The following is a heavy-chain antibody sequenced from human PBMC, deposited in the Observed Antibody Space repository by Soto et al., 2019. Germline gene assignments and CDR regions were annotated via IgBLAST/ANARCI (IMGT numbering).Heavy chain of an antibody. D-gene: IGHD7-27*01. CDR3: TGDSTGESY. CDR1: GGSISSGTYF. CDR2: ISNSGRI. V-gene: IGHV4-31*03. J-gene: IGHJ4*02. Sequence: QVQLQESGPGLVKPSQTLSLSCTVSGGSISSGTYFWSWIRQHPGKGLEWIGYISNSGRISYNPSRTSRVTMSVDRSKNQFSPKLSSVTAAATAVYYCTGDSTGESYWGQGSLVTVSS.